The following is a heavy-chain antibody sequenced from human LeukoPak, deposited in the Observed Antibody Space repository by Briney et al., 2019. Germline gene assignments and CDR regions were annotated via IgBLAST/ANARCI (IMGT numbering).Heavy chain of an antibody. D-gene: IGHD3-22*01. CDR1: GYTFTSYY. J-gene: IGHJ4*02. CDR3: ARAGPGYYDSSGYYYVGE. CDR2: INPSGGST. V-gene: IGHV1-46*01. Sequence: APVKVSCKASGYTFTSYYMHWVRQAPGQGLEWMGIINPSGGSTSYAQKFQGRVTMTRDTSTSTVYMELSSLRSEDTAVYYCARAGPGYYDSSGYYYVGEWGQGTLVTVSS.